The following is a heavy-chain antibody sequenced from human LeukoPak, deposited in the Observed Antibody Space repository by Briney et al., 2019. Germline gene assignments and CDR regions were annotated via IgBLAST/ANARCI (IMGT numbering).Heavy chain of an antibody. CDR3: AKGGYSYGKTDFDY. CDR2: ISWNSGSI. J-gene: IGHJ4*02. D-gene: IGHD5-18*01. V-gene: IGHV3-9*01. CDR1: GFTFDDYA. Sequence: GRSLRLSCAASGFTFDDYAMPWVRQAPGKGLEWVSGISWNSGSIGYADSVKGRFTISRDNAKNSLYLQMNSLRAEDTALYYCAKGGYSYGKTDFDYWGQGTLVTVSS.